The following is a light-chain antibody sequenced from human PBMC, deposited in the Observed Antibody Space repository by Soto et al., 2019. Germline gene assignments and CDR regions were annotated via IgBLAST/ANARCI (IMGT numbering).Light chain of an antibody. V-gene: IGKV2-28*01. Sequence: DIVMTQSPLSLPVTPAEPASISCRSSQSLLHSNGYNYLAWYQQKPGKPPQLLIFDGSTLEGGVPLRFSGSGSGTEFTLTISSLQPEDVATYYCQQYNNFRWTFGQGTKVDIK. CDR2: DGS. CDR3: QQYNNFRWT. J-gene: IGKJ1*01. CDR1: QSLLHSNGYNY.